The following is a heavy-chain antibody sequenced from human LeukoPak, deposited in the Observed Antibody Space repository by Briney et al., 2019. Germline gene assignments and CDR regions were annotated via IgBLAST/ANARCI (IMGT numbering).Heavy chain of an antibody. CDR2: FDPEDGET. CDR3: AIPGGSSRDFDY. Sequence: ASVKVSCKVSGYTLTELSMHWVRQAPGKGLEWMGGFDPEDGETIYAQKFQGRVTMTEDTSTDTAYMEMSSLRSEDTAVYYCAIPGGSSRDFDYWGQGTLVTVSS. CDR1: GYTLTELS. D-gene: IGHD6-13*01. V-gene: IGHV1-24*01. J-gene: IGHJ4*02.